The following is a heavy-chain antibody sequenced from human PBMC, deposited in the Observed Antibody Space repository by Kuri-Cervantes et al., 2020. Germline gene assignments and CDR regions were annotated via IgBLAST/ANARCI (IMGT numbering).Heavy chain of an antibody. D-gene: IGHD1-26*01. J-gene: IGHJ3*02. Sequence: GGSPRLSCAASGFTFSTYNMNWVRQAPGTGLEWVSCISSSSTYLYNADSVKGRFTISRDNAKNSLYLQMNSLRAEDTAVYYCARGGEWELLAAFDIWGQGTMVTVSS. CDR1: GFTFSTYN. V-gene: IGHV3-21*01. CDR3: ARGGEWELLAAFDI. CDR2: ISSSSTYL.